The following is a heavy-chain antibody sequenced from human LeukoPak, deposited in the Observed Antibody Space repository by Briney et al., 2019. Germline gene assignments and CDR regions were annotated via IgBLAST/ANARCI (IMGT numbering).Heavy chain of an antibody. V-gene: IGHV3-15*01. CDR2: IKSKTDGGTT. CDR3: TTHIVVVPAAEYYYCYYYMDV. Sequence: GGSLRLSCAASGFTFSNAWMSWVRQAPGKGLEWVGRIKSKTDGGTTDYAAPVKGRFTISRDDSKNTLYLQMNSLKTEDTAVYYCTTHIVVVPAAEYYYCYYYMDVWGKGTTVTVSS. D-gene: IGHD2-2*01. CDR1: GFTFSNAW. J-gene: IGHJ6*03.